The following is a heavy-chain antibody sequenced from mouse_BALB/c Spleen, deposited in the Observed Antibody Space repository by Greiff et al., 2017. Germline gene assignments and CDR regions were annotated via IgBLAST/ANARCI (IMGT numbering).Heavy chain of an antibody. CDR1: GYTFTSYT. J-gene: IGHJ3*01. CDR3: ARAGGNYVGWFAY. CDR2: INPSSGYT. Sequence: VQRVESGAELARPGASVKMSCKASGYTFTSYTMHWVKQRPGQGLEWIGYINPSSGYTNYNQKFKDKATLTADKSSSTAYMQLSSLTSEDSAVYYCARAGGNYVGWFAYWGQGTLVTVSA. D-gene: IGHD2-1*01. V-gene: IGHV1-4*01.